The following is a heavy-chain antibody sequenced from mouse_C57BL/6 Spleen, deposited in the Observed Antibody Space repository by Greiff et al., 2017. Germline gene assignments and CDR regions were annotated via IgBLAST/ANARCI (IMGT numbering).Heavy chain of an antibody. D-gene: IGHD1-1*01. Sequence: QVQLQQSGAELVRPGTSVKVSCKASGYAFTNYLIEWVKQRPGQGLEWIGVINPGSGGTNYNEKFKGKATLTADKSSSTAYMQLSSLTSEDSAVYFGARHGSSPWFAYWGQGTLVTVSA. J-gene: IGHJ3*01. CDR3: ARHGSSPWFAY. CDR2: INPGSGGT. V-gene: IGHV1-54*01. CDR1: GYAFTNYL.